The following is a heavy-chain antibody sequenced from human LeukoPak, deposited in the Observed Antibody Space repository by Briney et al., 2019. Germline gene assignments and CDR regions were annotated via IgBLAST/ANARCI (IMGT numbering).Heavy chain of an antibody. CDR1: GGSISSYY. CDR3: ARVNTILLWFGELYYFDY. Sequence: SETLSLTCTVSGGSISSYYWSWIRQPPGKGLEWIGEIYHSGRTNYNPSLKSRVTISVDKSKNQFSLKLSSVTAADTAVYYCARVNTILLWFGELYYFDYWGQGTLVTVSS. D-gene: IGHD3-10*01. V-gene: IGHV4-59*12. J-gene: IGHJ4*02. CDR2: IYHSGRT.